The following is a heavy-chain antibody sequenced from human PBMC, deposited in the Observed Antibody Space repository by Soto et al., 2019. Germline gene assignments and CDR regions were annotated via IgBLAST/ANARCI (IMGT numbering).Heavy chain of an antibody. V-gene: IGHV3-23*01. Sequence: EVQLLESGGGLVQPGGSLRLSCAASGFTFSSYAMSWVRQAPGKGLEWVSAISGSGGSTYYADSVKGRFTISRDNSKKSLYLQMNSLRAEDTAVYYCARRSSGWYFDYWGQGTLVTVSS. CDR2: ISGSGGST. D-gene: IGHD6-19*01. CDR3: ARRSSGWYFDY. CDR1: GFTFSSYA. J-gene: IGHJ4*02.